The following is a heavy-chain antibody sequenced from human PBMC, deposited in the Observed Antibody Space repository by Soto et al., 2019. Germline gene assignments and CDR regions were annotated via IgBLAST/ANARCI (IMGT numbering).Heavy chain of an antibody. Sequence: VGCLRLSCAASGLTFNRYDMSWVRQAPGKGLEWVSAISGSGGSTYYADSVKGRFTISRDNSKNTLYLQMNSLRAEDTAVYYCAKFSYGHSYYYYGMDVWGQGTTVTVSS. CDR1: GLTFNRYD. CDR2: ISGSGGST. V-gene: IGHV3-23*01. J-gene: IGHJ6*02. CDR3: AKFSYGHSYYYYGMDV. D-gene: IGHD5-18*01.